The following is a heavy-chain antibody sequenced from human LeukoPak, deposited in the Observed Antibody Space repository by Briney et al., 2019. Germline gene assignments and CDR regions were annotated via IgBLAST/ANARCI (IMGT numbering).Heavy chain of an antibody. D-gene: IGHD3-22*01. Sequence: PGGSLRLSCTASGFTFSDYYMSWIRQAPGMGLEWISYISRSGITIYYADSVKGRFTISRDNAKNSLYLQMNSLRAEDTAVYYCAKLSASPMIVGPEGYWGQGTLVTVSS. J-gene: IGHJ4*02. V-gene: IGHV3-11*01. CDR1: GFTFSDYY. CDR2: ISRSGITI. CDR3: AKLSASPMIVGPEGY.